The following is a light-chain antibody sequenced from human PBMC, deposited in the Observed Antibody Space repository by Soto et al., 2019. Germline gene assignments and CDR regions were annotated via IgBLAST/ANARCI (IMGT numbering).Light chain of an antibody. CDR2: DVT. J-gene: IGLJ2*01. Sequence: QSALTQPPSASGSPGQSVTISCTGASSDVDGYNFVSWYQHHPGKAPRLMIYDVTQRPSGVPDRFSGSKSGNTASLTVSGLQVDDEAYYYCSSYSGSSIPVAFGGGTKLTVL. CDR1: SSDVDGYNF. V-gene: IGLV2-8*01. CDR3: SSYSGSSIPVA.